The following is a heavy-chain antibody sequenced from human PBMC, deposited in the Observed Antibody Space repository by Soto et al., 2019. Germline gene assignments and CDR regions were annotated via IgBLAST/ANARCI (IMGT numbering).Heavy chain of an antibody. Sequence: QVQLVQSGAEVKKPGASVKVSCKASGYTFTSYGNNWVRQAPGQRLEGMGWISAYNGNTNYAQKLQGRVTMTTDTSTSTAYMELRSLRSDDTAVYYCARDGVATIWGNAFDIWGQGTMVTVSS. D-gene: IGHD5-12*01. CDR1: GYTFTSYG. CDR2: ISAYNGNT. CDR3: ARDGVATIWGNAFDI. J-gene: IGHJ3*02. V-gene: IGHV1-18*01.